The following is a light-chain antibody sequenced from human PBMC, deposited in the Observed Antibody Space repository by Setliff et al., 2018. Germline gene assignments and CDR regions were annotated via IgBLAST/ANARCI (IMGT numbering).Light chain of an antibody. Sequence: QSVLAQPPSASGSPGQSVTISCTGSSSDVGGYKYVSWYQQHPGKAPKLMIYEVSNRPSGISSRFSGSKSGNTASLTISGLQAEDEADYYCSSHTTSSTWVFGGGTKVTVL. V-gene: IGLV2-14*01. J-gene: IGLJ3*02. CDR2: EVS. CDR3: SSHTTSSTWV. CDR1: SSDVGGYKY.